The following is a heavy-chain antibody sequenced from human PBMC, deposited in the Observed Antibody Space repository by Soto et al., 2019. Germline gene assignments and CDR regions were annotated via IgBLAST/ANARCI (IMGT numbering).Heavy chain of an antibody. V-gene: IGHV4-59*12. D-gene: IGHD3-16*02. CDR3: ASYPTARKYNWFDP. CDR1: GGSISSYY. CDR2: FYYSGST. Sequence: PSETLSLTCTVSGGSISSYYWSWIRQPPGKGLEWIGYFYYSGSTNYNPSLKSRVTISVDTSKNQFSLKLSSVTAADTAVYYCASYPTARKYNWFDPWGQGTLVTVSS. J-gene: IGHJ5*02.